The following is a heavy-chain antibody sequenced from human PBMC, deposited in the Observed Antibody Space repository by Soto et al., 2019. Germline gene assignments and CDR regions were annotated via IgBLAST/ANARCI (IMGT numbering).Heavy chain of an antibody. Sequence: QVQLVQSGAEVKKPGSSVKVSCKASGGTFSSYTISWVRQAPGQGLEWMGRIIPILGIPNYAQKFQGRVTITADKSTSTAYMELSSLRSEDTDVYYCARFRGSYGMDVWGQGTTVTVSS. V-gene: IGHV1-69*02. CDR3: ARFRGSYGMDV. D-gene: IGHD3-10*01. CDR1: GGTFSSYT. CDR2: IIPILGIP. J-gene: IGHJ6*02.